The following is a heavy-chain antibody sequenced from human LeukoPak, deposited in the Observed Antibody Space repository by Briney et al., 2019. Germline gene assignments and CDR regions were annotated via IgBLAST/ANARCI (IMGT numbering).Heavy chain of an antibody. J-gene: IGHJ4*02. V-gene: IGHV3-66*01. CDR2: IYSGGST. CDR3: ARTPGYSALRYFDY. Sequence: GGSLRLSCAASGFTVSSNYMSWVRQAPGKGLEWVSVIYSGGSTYYADSVKGRFTISRDNSKNTLYLQMNSLRAEDTAVYYCARTPGYSALRYFDYWGQGTLVTVSS. D-gene: IGHD6-13*01. CDR1: GFTVSSNY.